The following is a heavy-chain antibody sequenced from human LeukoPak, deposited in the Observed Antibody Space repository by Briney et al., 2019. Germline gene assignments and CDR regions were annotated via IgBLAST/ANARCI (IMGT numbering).Heavy chain of an antibody. Sequence: PGRSLRLSCAASGFTFSSYAMHWVRQAPGKGLEWVAVISYDGSNKYYADSVKGRFTFSRDNSKNTLYLQMNSLRAEDTAVYYCASEGFVLMVYAMYVYWGQGTLVTVSS. CDR2: ISYDGSNK. J-gene: IGHJ4*02. D-gene: IGHD2-8*01. V-gene: IGHV3-30-3*01. CDR1: GFTFSSYA. CDR3: ASEGFVLMVYAMYVY.